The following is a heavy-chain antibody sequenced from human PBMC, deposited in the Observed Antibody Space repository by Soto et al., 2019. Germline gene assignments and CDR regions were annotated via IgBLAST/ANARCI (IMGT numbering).Heavy chain of an antibody. J-gene: IGHJ4*02. CDR1: GGSFSGYY. Sequence: QVQLQQWGAGLLKPSETLSLTCAVYGGSFSGYYWSWIRQPPGKGLEWIGEINHSGSTNYNPSLKCRVTISVDTSKNQFSLKLSSVTAADTAVYYCARSSGWYKVRGDFDYWGQGTLVTVSS. D-gene: IGHD6-19*01. CDR2: INHSGST. CDR3: ARSSGWYKVRGDFDY. V-gene: IGHV4-34*01.